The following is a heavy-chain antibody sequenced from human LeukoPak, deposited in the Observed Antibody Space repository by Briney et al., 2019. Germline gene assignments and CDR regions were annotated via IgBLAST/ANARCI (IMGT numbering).Heavy chain of an antibody. J-gene: IGHJ5*02. D-gene: IGHD3-16*02. CDR3: ARDNSVGDIAWWFDP. CDR1: GYSFTSHY. Sequence: ASVNLSCKASGYSFTSHYMHWVRQAPGQGLEWMGLINPSDSSTLYAQTFQGRVTMTRDMSTTTDYMELSSLRSEDTAVYYCARDNSVGDIAWWFDPWGQGTLVTVSS. V-gene: IGHV1-46*01. CDR2: INPSDSST.